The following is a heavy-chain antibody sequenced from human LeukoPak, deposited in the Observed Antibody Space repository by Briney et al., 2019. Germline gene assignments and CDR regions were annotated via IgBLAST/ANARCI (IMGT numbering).Heavy chain of an antibody. V-gene: IGHV3-15*01. Sequence: GGSLRLSCAASGFTFSNAWMSWVRQAPGKGLEWVGRIKSKTDGGTTDYAAPVKGRFTISRDDSKNTLYLQMNSLKTEDTAVYYYTTGSPYDYGDRYWYFDLWGRGTLVTVSS. CDR1: GFTFSNAW. D-gene: IGHD4-17*01. J-gene: IGHJ2*01. CDR3: TTGSPYDYGDRYWYFDL. CDR2: IKSKTDGGTT.